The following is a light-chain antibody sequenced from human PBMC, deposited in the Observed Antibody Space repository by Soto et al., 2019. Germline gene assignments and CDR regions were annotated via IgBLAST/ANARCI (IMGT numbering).Light chain of an antibody. CDR3: SSYTNINTRACV. J-gene: IGLJ1*01. V-gene: IGLV2-14*03. CDR1: SGDIGSYNR. CDR2: DVT. Sequence: QSVLTQPASVSGSPGQSITISCTGTSGDIGSYNRVSWYQQHPGKAPKLLIYDVTDRPSGVSNRFSGSKSGNTASLTISGLQAEDEAEYYCSSYTNINTRACVFGTGTKLTVL.